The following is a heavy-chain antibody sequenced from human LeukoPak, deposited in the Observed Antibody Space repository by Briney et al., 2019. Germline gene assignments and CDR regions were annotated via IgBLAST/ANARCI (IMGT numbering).Heavy chain of an antibody. D-gene: IGHD3-22*01. CDR1: GFTFNNYA. Sequence: PGGSLRLSCVASGFTFNNYAMTWVRQAPGKGLEWVSAISGSGYSTYYADSVKGRFTISRDNSKNTLYLQMNSLRAEDTAVYYCARDLGQYYDTSDNWFDPWGQGTLVTVSS. J-gene: IGHJ5*02. CDR3: ARDLGQYYDTSDNWFDP. CDR2: ISGSGYST. V-gene: IGHV3-23*01.